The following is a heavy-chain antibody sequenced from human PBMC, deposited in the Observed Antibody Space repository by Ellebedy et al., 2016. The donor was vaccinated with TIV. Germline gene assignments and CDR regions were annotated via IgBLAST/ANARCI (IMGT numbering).Heavy chain of an antibody. CDR2: INPNSGGT. CDR1: GYTFTGYY. Sequence: ASVKVSXXASGYTFTGYYMHWVRQAPGQGLEWMGWINPNSGGTNYAQKFQGWVTMTRDTSISTAYMELSRLRSDDTAVYYCARETPQFRGAFDIWGQGTMVTVSS. CDR3: ARETPQFRGAFDI. J-gene: IGHJ3*02. V-gene: IGHV1-2*04.